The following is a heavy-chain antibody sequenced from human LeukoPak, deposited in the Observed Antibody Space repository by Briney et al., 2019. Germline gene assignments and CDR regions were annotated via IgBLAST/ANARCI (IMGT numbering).Heavy chain of an antibody. V-gene: IGHV1-2*02. Sequence: ASVKVSCKASGYTFTGYYMHWVRQAPGQGLEWMGWINPNSGGTNYAQKFQGRVTMTRDTSISTAYMELSRLRSDDTAVYYCARETRGGWGYDFWSGPLQYYYYYYMDVWGKGTTVTVSS. CDR1: GYTFTGYY. D-gene: IGHD3-3*01. CDR2: INPNSGGT. J-gene: IGHJ6*03. CDR3: ARETRGGWGYDFWSGPLQYYYYYYMDV.